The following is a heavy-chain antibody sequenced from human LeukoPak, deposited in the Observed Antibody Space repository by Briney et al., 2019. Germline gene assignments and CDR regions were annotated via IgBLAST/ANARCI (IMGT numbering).Heavy chain of an antibody. J-gene: IGHJ4*02. CDR3: ASIGYSSSSIDY. D-gene: IGHD6-13*01. Sequence: GGSLRLSCAASGFTFSWYWMSCVRQAPGKGLKWVDNIKEDGSIKYYVDSVKGRLTISRDNDKSSVYLQVNSLRAEDTALYYCASIGYSSSSIDYWGQGTMVTVSS. V-gene: IGHV3-7*01. CDR1: GFTFSWYW. CDR2: IKEDGSIK.